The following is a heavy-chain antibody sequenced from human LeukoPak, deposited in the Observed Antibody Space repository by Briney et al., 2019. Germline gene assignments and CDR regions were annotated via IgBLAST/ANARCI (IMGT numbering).Heavy chain of an antibody. V-gene: IGHV3-7*03. CDR1: GFTFTNYW. J-gene: IGHJ4*02. CDR3: ARETENIDFWSGYYL. D-gene: IGHD3-3*01. CDR2: IKKDGSEK. Sequence: VGSLRLSCAASGFTFTNYWMNWVRQAPGKGLECVAHIKKDGSEKYYVDSVNGRFTISRDNAKNSLYLQMNSLRADDTAVYYCARETENIDFWSGYYLWGQGTLVTVSS.